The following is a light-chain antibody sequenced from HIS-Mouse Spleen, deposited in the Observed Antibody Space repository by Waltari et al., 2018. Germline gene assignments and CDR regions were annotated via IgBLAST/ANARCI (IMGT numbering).Light chain of an antibody. CDR2: EDS. CDR1: ALPKKY. J-gene: IGLJ2*01. CDR3: YSTDSSGNHRV. Sequence: SYALTQPPSVSVSPGQTDRITCPGHALPKKYPYWYQQKSGQAPVLVIYEDSKRPSGIPERFSGSSAGTMASLTISGAQVEDEADYYCYSTDSSGNHRVFGGGTKLTVL. V-gene: IGLV3-10*01.